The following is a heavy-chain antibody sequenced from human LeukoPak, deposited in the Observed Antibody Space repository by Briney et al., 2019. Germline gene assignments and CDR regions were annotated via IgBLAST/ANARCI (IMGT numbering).Heavy chain of an antibody. J-gene: IGHJ3*02. CDR2: ISAYNGNT. V-gene: IGHV1-18*01. CDR3: ARGQVHDAGYGGNSEDAFDI. D-gene: IGHD4-23*01. CDR1: GYTFTSYG. Sequence: ASVKVSCKASGYTFTSYGISWVRQAPGQGLEWMGWISAYNGNTNYAQKLQGRVTMTTDTSTSTAYMELRSLRSDDTAVYYCARGQVHDAGYGGNSEDAFDIWGQGTMVTVSS.